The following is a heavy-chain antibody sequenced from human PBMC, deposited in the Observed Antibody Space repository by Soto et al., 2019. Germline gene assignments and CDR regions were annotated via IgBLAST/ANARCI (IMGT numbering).Heavy chain of an antibody. CDR1: GGSFSGYY. Sequence: QVQLQQWGAGLLKPSETLSLTCAVYGGSFSGYYWSWIRQPPGKGLEWIGEINHSGSTNYNPSLKRRVTISVDTSRNWFSLKLSSVTAADTAVYYCARSPYRWYRYNWNHDAFDIWGQGTMVTVSS. CDR3: ARSPYRWYRYNWNHDAFDI. D-gene: IGHD1-20*01. V-gene: IGHV4-34*01. J-gene: IGHJ3*02. CDR2: INHSGST.